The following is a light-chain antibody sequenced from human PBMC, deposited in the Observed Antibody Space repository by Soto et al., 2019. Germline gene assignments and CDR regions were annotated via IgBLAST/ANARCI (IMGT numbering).Light chain of an antibody. J-gene: IGKJ4*01. CDR2: AAS. CDR1: QGIANY. CDR3: QKYDSAPLT. Sequence: DVQMTQSPSSLSASIGDRVTITCRASQGIANYLAWYQQTPGKVPKLLIYAASTLQSGVPSRFSGSGSGTDFTLTITSLQPEDVATYYCQKYDSAPLTFGGGTKVEIK. V-gene: IGKV1-27*01.